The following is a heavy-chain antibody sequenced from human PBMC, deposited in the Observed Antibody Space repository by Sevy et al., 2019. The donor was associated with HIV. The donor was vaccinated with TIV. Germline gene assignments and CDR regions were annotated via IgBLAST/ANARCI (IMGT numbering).Heavy chain of an antibody. CDR2: IGHDGNKY. D-gene: IGHD2-15*01. V-gene: IGHV3-30*02. J-gene: IGHJ5*02. CDR3: AKDYCIGNDCFLGWFDP. CDR1: GFTLSSVG. Sequence: GGSLRLSCAASGFTLSSVGIHWVRLTPGTGLEWLAFIGHDGNKYFYGASVKGRITTSRDNSKKTVSLQMNSLRVEETAIYYCAKDYCIGNDCFLGWFDPRGQGTVVTVSS.